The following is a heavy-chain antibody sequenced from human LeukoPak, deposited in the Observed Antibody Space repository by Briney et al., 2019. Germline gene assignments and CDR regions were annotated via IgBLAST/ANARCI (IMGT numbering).Heavy chain of an antibody. CDR1: GYTFTGYY. CDR3: ATSVGGTLGAFDI. Sequence: GASVKVSCKASGYTFTGYYMHWVRQAPGQGLEWMGWINPNSGGTNYAQKFQGRVTMTRDTSISTAYMELSRLRSDDTAVYYCATSVGGTLGAFDIWGQGTMVTVSS. CDR2: INPNSGGT. V-gene: IGHV1-2*02. J-gene: IGHJ3*02.